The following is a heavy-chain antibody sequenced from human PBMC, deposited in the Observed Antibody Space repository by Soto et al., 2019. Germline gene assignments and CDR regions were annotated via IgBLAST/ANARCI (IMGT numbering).Heavy chain of an antibody. Sequence: GESLKISCAASGFTFSSYAMSWVRQAPGKGLEWVSTISGSGGSTYYADSVRGRFTISRDNSKNTLYLQMNSLRAEDTAVYYCARDRAGAQYGLDVWGQGTTVTVSS. CDR1: GFTFSSYA. CDR3: ARDRAGAQYGLDV. CDR2: ISGSGGST. D-gene: IGHD1-26*01. V-gene: IGHV3-23*01. J-gene: IGHJ6*02.